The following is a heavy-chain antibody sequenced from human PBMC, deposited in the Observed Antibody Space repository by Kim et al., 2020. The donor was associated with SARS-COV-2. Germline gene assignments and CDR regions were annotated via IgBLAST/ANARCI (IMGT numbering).Heavy chain of an antibody. Sequence: GGSLRLSCAASGFTFSDYYMSWIRQAPGKGLEWVSYISSSSSYTNYADSVKGRFTISRDNAKNSLYLQMNSLRAEDTAVYYCARVGYDYVCGSYRDYYYYYGVDVWGQGTRLTVSS. CDR3: ARVGYDYVCGSYRDYYYYYGVDV. J-gene: IGHJ6*02. V-gene: IGHV3-11*05. CDR2: ISSSSSYT. CDR1: GFTFSDYY. D-gene: IGHD3-16*02.